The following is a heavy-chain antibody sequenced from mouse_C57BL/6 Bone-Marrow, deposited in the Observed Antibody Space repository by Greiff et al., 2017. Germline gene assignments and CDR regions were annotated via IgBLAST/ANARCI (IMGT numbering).Heavy chain of an antibody. CDR3: AREGLRDYCAMDY. CDR2: SLPGSGTT. Sequence: QVQLQQSGAELMKPGASVKLSCKATGYTFTGYWIEWVKQRPGHGLEWIGESLPGSGTTNYNEKFKGKATFTADTSSNTAYMQVSSLTTEDSAIYYCAREGLRDYCAMDYCGQGTSVTVSS. J-gene: IGHJ4*01. V-gene: IGHV1-9*01. CDR1: GYTFTGYW.